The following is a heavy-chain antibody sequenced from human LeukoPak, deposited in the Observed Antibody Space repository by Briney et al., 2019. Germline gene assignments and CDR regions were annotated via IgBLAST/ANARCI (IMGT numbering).Heavy chain of an antibody. Sequence: GGSLRLSCAASEFSVGSNYMTWVRQAPGKGLEWVSLIYSGGSTYYADSVKGRFTISRDNSKNTLYLQMNSLRAEDTAVYYCASSVGEYYYYYMDVWGKGTTVTISS. CDR2: IYSGGST. D-gene: IGHD1-26*01. CDR3: ASSVGEYYYYYMDV. CDR1: EFSVGSNY. V-gene: IGHV3-53*01. J-gene: IGHJ6*03.